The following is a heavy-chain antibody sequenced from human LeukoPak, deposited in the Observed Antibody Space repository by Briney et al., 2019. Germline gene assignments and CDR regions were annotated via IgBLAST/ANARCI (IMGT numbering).Heavy chain of an antibody. V-gene: IGHV3-15*01. CDR3: TTDRGIASHPLFDF. CDR1: GFSFTNAW. CDR2: IKSKSDGGTT. Sequence: GGSLRLSCAASGFSFTNAWMSWVRQAPGKGLEWVGRIKSKSDGGTTDYTAPVKDRLIISRDTSKNTLYLQMNNLKTEDTAVYYCTTDRGIASHPLFDFWGQGTLVTVSS. D-gene: IGHD6-6*01. J-gene: IGHJ4*02.